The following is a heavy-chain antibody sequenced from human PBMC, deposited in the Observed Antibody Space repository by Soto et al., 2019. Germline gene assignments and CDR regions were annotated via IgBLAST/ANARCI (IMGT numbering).Heavy chain of an antibody. D-gene: IGHD1-26*01. J-gene: IGHJ6*02. CDR2: IYTSGST. CDR1: GGSISSYY. Sequence: PSETLSLTCTVSGGSISSYYWSWIRQPAGKGLEWIGRIYTSGSTNYNPSLKSRVTMSVDTAKNQFSLKLSSLTAADTAVDYCARDEWDPRSYYYYGMDVWGQGTTVTVSS. CDR3: ARDEWDPRSYYYYGMDV. V-gene: IGHV4-4*07.